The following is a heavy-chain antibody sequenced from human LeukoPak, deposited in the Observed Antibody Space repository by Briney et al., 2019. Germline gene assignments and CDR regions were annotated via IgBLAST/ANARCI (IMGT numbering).Heavy chain of an antibody. J-gene: IGHJ5*02. D-gene: IGHD1-26*01. CDR1: GGTFISYA. CDR3: ARSPGRWEPGP. CDR2: IIPIFGTA. Sequence: GASVKVSCKASGGTFISYAISWLRQAPGQGLEWMGGIIPIFGTANYAQKFQGRVTITADESTSTAYMELSSLRSEDTAVYYCARSPGRWEPGPWGQGTLVTVSS. V-gene: IGHV1-69*13.